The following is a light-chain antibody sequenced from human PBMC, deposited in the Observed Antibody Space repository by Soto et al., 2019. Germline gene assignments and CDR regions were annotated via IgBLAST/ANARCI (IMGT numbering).Light chain of an antibody. V-gene: IGKV1-39*01. CDR2: AAS. J-gene: IGKJ4*01. CDR3: QQSYSTPQLT. Sequence: DIQMTQSPSSLSASVGDRVTNTCRASQSISSYLNWYQQKPGKAPKLLIYAASSLQSGVPSRFSGSGSGTDFTLTISSLQPEDFATYYCQQSYSTPQLTFGGGTKVEIK. CDR1: QSISSY.